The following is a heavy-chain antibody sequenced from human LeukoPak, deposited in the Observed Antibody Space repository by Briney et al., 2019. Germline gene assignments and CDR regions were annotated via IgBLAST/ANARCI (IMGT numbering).Heavy chain of an antibody. CDR2: IYYSGGT. D-gene: IGHD2-2*01. Sequence: SQTLSLTCTVSGDSISTGGYYWAWIRQHRERGLEWIGYIYYSGGTHYNPSLQSRVTISVDTSKNQFSLNLNSVTAADTAVYYCARVIVVVPIGVYHYYAMDVWGQGTTVTVSS. V-gene: IGHV4-31*03. CDR1: GDSISTGGYY. J-gene: IGHJ6*02. CDR3: ARVIVVVPIGVYHYYAMDV.